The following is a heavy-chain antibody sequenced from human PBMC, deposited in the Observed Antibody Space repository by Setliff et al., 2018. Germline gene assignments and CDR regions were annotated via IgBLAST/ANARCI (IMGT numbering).Heavy chain of an antibody. CDR2: ILTTGST. CDR3: ARFCGTSNCQHAPLFDY. J-gene: IGHJ4*02. V-gene: IGHV4-4*08. Sequence: SETLSLTCGVSGASISDSYWSWNRQPPGKGLEWIGHILTTGSTNYNPPLKSRIAISADTSRDRFSLRLTSVTAADTAIYYCARFCGTSNCQHAPLFDYWGQGILVTVSS. D-gene: IGHD1-1*01. CDR1: GASISDSY.